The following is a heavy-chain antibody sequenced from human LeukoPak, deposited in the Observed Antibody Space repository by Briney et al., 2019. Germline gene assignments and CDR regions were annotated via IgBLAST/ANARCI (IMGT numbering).Heavy chain of an antibody. CDR2: IYPSGTT. V-gene: IGHV4-4*07. Sequence: SETLSLTCSVSGVSVSSYYWSWIRQPAGKGLEWIGRIYPSGTTHYNPSLKSRVTISVDTSKNHFSLKLISVTAADTAVYYCADDYGDWGQGTLVTVSS. CDR1: GVSVSSYY. J-gene: IGHJ4*02. D-gene: IGHD4-17*01. CDR3: ADDYGD.